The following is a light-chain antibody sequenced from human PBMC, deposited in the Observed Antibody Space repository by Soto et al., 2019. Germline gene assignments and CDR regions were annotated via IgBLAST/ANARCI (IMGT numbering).Light chain of an antibody. J-gene: IGKJ5*01. CDR1: QSVTRN. V-gene: IGKV3-15*01. CDR2: GAS. CDR3: QQYNNWPFT. Sequence: DIVMTQTPLSSPVALGQPATLSCRASQSVTRNLAWYQQKPGQAPRLLIYGASTRATGIPARFSGSGSGTEFTLTISSLQSEDFAVYYCQQYNNWPFTFGQGTRLEI.